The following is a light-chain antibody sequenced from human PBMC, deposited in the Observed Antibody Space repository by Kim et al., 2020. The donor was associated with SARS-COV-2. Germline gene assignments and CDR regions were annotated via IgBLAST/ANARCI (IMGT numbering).Light chain of an antibody. CDR3: QQRSNWPPRLT. Sequence: PGQRATLSCRARQSVSSYLAWYQQKPGQAPRLLIYDASNWATGIPARFSGSGSGTDFTLTISSLEPEYFAVYYCQQRSNWPPRLTFGGGTKVDIK. CDR2: DAS. V-gene: IGKV3-11*01. J-gene: IGKJ4*01. CDR1: QSVSSY.